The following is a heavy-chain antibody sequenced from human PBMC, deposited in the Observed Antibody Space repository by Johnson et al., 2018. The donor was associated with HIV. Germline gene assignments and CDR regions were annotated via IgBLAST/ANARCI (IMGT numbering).Heavy chain of an antibody. Sequence: RLSCAVSGFTFSNHHMTWVRQAPGKGLEWVANINQDGSDKYYVDSVKGRFTISRDNAQNSLYLQMNSLRAEDTAAYYCARELSHDAFDIWGQGTMVTVSS. CDR2: INQDGSDK. J-gene: IGHJ3*02. D-gene: IGHD3-3*02. CDR3: ARELSHDAFDI. CDR1: GFTFSNHH. V-gene: IGHV3-7*01.